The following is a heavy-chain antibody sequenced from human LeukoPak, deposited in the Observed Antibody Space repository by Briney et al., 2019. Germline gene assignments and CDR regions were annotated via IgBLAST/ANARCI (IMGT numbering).Heavy chain of an antibody. CDR1: GFTFSTYS. D-gene: IGHD1/OR15-1a*01. CDR3: ARINNGYFDY. Sequence: GGSLRLSCAASGFTFSTYSMNWVRQAPGKGLEWVSYISPSGSIIYYTDSVKGRFAISRDNAKNSLYLQMNSLRDEDTAVYYCARINNGYFDYWGQGTLVTVSS. CDR2: ISPSGSII. J-gene: IGHJ4*02. V-gene: IGHV3-48*02.